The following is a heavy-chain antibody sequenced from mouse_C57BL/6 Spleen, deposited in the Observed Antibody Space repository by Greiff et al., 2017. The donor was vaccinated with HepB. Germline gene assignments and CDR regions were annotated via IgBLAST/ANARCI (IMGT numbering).Heavy chain of an antibody. CDR3: VRYGYNPFAY. V-gene: IGHV5-17*01. CDR2: ISSGSSTI. CDR1: GFTFSAYG. Sequence: DVQLVESGGGLVKPGGSLKLSCAASGFTFSAYGMHWVRQSPEKGLEWVGDISSGSSTIYYADTVKGRFTISRDNAKNTLFLQMTSLRSEDTAMYYCVRYGYNPFAYWGQGTLVTVSA. J-gene: IGHJ3*01. D-gene: IGHD1-2*01.